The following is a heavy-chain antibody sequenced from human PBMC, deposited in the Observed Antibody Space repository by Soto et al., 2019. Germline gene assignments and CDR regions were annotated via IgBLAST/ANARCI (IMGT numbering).Heavy chain of an antibody. Sequence: VGSLRLSCAASGFTFSSYAMSWVRQAPGKGLEWVSAISGSGGSTYYADSVKGRFTISRDNSKNTLYLQMNSLRAEDTAVYYFAKDRDYYDSSGYEYNWFDPWGQGTLVTVSS. D-gene: IGHD3-22*01. CDR1: GFTFSSYA. CDR3: AKDRDYYDSSGYEYNWFDP. V-gene: IGHV3-23*01. J-gene: IGHJ5*02. CDR2: ISGSGGST.